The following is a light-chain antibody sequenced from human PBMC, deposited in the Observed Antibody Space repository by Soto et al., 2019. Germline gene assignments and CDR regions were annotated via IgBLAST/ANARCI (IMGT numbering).Light chain of an antibody. Sequence: EIPMTQSPATLSVSAGEIATLSCRASQSGANDLAWYQHKPGQAPRLLTHGASTRATGIPARFSGVGSGTEFTLTISSLQSEDFAVYYCQQYNKWPQTFGQGTRLEIK. CDR1: QSGAND. J-gene: IGKJ5*01. CDR3: QQYNKWPQT. CDR2: GAS. V-gene: IGKV3-15*01.